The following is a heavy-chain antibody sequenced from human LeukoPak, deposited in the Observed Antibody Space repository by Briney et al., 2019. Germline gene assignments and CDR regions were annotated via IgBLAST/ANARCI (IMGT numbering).Heavy chain of an antibody. CDR3: ARGWGYFDS. V-gene: IGHV4-59*01. CDR2: IHYSGST. D-gene: IGHD7-27*01. J-gene: IGHJ4*02. CDR1: GGSISGYY. Sequence: SETLSLTCAVSGGSISGYYWSWIRQPPEKGLEWIGYIHYSGSTNYNPSLKSRVTISADTSKNHFSLKVTSLTAADTAVYYCARGWGYFDSWGQGNLVTVSS.